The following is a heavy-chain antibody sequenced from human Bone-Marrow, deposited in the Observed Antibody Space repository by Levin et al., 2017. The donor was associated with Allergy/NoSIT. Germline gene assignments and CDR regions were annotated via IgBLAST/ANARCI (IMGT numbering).Heavy chain of an antibody. CDR2: IYYSGSA. Sequence: SETLSLTCTVSGGSISSYYWSWIRQPPGKGLEWIGYIYYSGSANYNPSLKSRVTISVDTSKNQFSLKLSSATAADTAVYYCARVGGCSSTSCYSVGWFDPWGQGTLVTVSS. V-gene: IGHV4-59*01. J-gene: IGHJ5*02. CDR1: GGSISSYY. D-gene: IGHD2-2*02. CDR3: ARVGGCSSTSCYSVGWFDP.